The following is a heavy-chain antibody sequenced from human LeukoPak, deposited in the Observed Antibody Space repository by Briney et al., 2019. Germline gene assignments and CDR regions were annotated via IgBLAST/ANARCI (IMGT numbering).Heavy chain of an antibody. D-gene: IGHD2-15*01. CDR3: TRAAGGKAVGYFDY. Sequence: GGSLRLSCTTSGFTSGEYAMSWVRQAPGKGLEWVGFIRSKAYGGTTEYAASVKGRFTVSRDDSKSIAYLQMNSLKTEDTAVYYCTRAAGGKAVGYFDYWGQGILVTVSS. CDR1: GFTSGEYA. J-gene: IGHJ4*02. CDR2: IRSKAYGGTT. V-gene: IGHV3-49*04.